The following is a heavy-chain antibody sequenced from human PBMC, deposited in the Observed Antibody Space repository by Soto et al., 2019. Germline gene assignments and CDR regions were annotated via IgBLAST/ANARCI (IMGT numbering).Heavy chain of an antibody. D-gene: IGHD3-10*01. V-gene: IGHV4-31*01. CDR2: IYYSGST. CDR1: GGSISSGGYY. J-gene: IGHJ4*02. CDR3: AREPVI. Sequence: QVQLQESGPGLVKPSQTLSLTCTVSGGSISSGGYYWSWIRQHPGKGLEWIGYIYYSGSTYYNPAPKRPVSQSIDTSKDQFPPKPNSVTAAGTALLYCAREPVIWGQGTLVTVSS.